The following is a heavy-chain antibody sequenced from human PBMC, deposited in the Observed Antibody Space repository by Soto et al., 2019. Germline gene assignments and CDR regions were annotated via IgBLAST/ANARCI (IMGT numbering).Heavy chain of an antibody. V-gene: IGHV1-46*01. CDR2: INPSGGST. CDR3: ARSKWELLRNYYYGMDV. Sequence: VASVKVSCKASGYTFTSYYMHGLRQAPGQGLEWMGIINPSGGSTSYAQKCQGRVTMTRDTSTSTVYMELSSLRSEDTAVYYCARSKWELLRNYYYGMDVWGQGTTVTVSS. CDR1: GYTFTSYY. J-gene: IGHJ6*02. D-gene: IGHD1-26*01.